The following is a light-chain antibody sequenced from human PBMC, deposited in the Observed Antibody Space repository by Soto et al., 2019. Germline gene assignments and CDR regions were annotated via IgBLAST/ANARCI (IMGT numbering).Light chain of an antibody. CDR1: QSVTNN. J-gene: IGKJ5*01. V-gene: IGKV3-11*01. Sequence: EIVMTQSPATLSVSPGERATLSCRASQSVTNNLAWYQQKAGQAPRLLIYDASNRATGLPARFSGSGSGTDFTLTISSLEPEDFAVYYCQQRSSWPPITFGQGTRLEIK. CDR3: QQRSSWPPIT. CDR2: DAS.